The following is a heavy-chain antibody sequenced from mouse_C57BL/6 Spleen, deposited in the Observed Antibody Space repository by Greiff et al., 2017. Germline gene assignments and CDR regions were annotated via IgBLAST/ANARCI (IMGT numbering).Heavy chain of an antibody. J-gene: IGHJ3*01. CDR1: GFNIKDYY. D-gene: IGHD2-4*01. V-gene: IGHV14-2*01. CDR2: IDTEDGET. CDR3: ASNYAKAWFAY. Sequence: VHVKQSGAELVKPGASVKLSCTASGFNIKDYYMHWVKQRTEQGLEWIGRIDTEDGETTYAPKFQGKGTITADTASNTAYLQLSSLTSEDTAVYYCASNYAKAWFAYWGQGTLVTVSA.